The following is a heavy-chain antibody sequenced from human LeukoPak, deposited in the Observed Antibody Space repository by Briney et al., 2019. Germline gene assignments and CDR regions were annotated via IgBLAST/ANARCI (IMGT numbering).Heavy chain of an antibody. CDR2: ISSSGSTI. Sequence: TGGSLRLSCAASGFTFSSYEMNWVRQAPGKGLEWVSYISSSGSTIYYADSVKGRFTISRDNAKNSLYLQMNGLRAEDTAVYYCARDIVVVVADSYSDYYGMDVWGQGTTVTVSS. D-gene: IGHD2-15*01. CDR3: ARDIVVVVADSYSDYYGMDV. J-gene: IGHJ6*02. V-gene: IGHV3-48*03. CDR1: GFTFSSYE.